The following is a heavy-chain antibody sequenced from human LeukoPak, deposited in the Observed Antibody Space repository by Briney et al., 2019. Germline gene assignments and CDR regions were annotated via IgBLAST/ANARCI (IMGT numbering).Heavy chain of an antibody. CDR2: ISPSGST. V-gene: IGHV4-61*02. Sequence: SETLSLTCTVSGGSISGNYYWSWIRQPAGKGLEWIGRISPSGSTKYNPSLKSRVTISVDTSKKHLSLRLSSVTAAHPAVYYGARGSTWNLDAFDIGGQGTMVTVSS. J-gene: IGHJ3*02. CDR3: ARGSTWNLDAFDI. CDR1: GGSISGNYY. D-gene: IGHD1-20*01.